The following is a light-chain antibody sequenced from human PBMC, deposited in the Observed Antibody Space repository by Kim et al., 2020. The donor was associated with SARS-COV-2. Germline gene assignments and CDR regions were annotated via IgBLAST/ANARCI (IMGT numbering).Light chain of an antibody. CDR3: QQRSNWLT. CDR1: HSVNNY. J-gene: IGKJ4*01. V-gene: IGKV3-11*02. Sequence: SCSPGDRATLSCRASHSVNNYLAWYQQKPGQPPRLLIYDASNRATGIPARFSGSGSGRDYTLTISSLEPEDSAIYYCQQRSNWLTFGGGTKVDIK. CDR2: DAS.